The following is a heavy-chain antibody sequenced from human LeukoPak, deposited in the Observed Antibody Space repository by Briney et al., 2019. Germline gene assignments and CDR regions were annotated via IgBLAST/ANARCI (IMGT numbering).Heavy chain of an antibody. D-gene: IGHD2-15*01. Sequence: PSETVSLTCTVSGGSIRSYYWSWIRLPPGKGLEWIGYIYYGGSTNSNPSLKSRVTISVDTSKNQFSLKVSSVTAADTAVYYCARALTPGYCSGGTCSYFDYWGQGTLVTVSS. CDR1: GGSIRSYY. CDR3: ARALTPGYCSGGTCSYFDY. CDR2: IYYGGST. J-gene: IGHJ4*02. V-gene: IGHV4-59*01.